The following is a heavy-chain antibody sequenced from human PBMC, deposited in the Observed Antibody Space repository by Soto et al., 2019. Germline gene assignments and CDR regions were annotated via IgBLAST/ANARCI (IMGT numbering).Heavy chain of an antibody. CDR2: IVPTVDTS. V-gene: IGHV1-69*14. Sequence: QVQLVQSGAEVRQPASSVKVSCKTSGATFSSYAITWVRQAPGQGLEWMGGIVPTVDTSTYAQKFQGRVTITADKITNTVYMELSSLRSDDTVVYYCVRVVAIPGYPDNWGQGTLVTVSS. CDR1: GATFSSYA. J-gene: IGHJ4*02. D-gene: IGHD5-12*01. CDR3: VRVVAIPGYPDN.